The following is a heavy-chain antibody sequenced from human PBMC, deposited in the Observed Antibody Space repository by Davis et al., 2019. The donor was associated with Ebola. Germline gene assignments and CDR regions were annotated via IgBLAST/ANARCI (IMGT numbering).Heavy chain of an antibody. J-gene: IGHJ3*02. V-gene: IGHV3-74*01. D-gene: IGHD1-26*01. Sequence: GESLKISCAASGFTFSSYWMHWVRQAPGKGLVWVSRINSDGSSTSYADSVKGRFTISRDNAKNTLYLQMNSLRAEDTAVYYCARDLVVGATRAEDAFDIWGQGTMVTVSS. CDR1: GFTFSSYW. CDR3: ARDLVVGATRAEDAFDI. CDR2: INSDGSST.